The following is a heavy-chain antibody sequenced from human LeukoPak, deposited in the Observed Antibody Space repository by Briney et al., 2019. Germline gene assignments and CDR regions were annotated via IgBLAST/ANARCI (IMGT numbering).Heavy chain of an antibody. CDR3: AELGITMIGGV. J-gene: IGHJ6*04. Sequence: SETLSLTCFVSGGSISSSSYYWGWIRQPPGKGLEWIGSIYYSGSTYYNPSLMSRVTISVDTSENKFSLKLSSVTAADTAVYYCAELGITMIGGVWGKGTTVTISS. V-gene: IGHV4-39*01. CDR2: IYYSGST. D-gene: IGHD3-10*02. CDR1: GGSISSSSYY.